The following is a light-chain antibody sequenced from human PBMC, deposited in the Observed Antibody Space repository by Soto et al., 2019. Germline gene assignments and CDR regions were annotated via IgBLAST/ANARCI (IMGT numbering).Light chain of an antibody. Sequence: DIQMTQSPSTLSASIGDRVTITCRASQSISSWLAWYQQKPGEAAKLLIYDASSLASGVPPRFSGSGSGTEFTLTISSLQPDDFATYYCQQYNSYSPLTFGGGTKVEIK. CDR1: QSISSW. CDR2: DAS. J-gene: IGKJ4*01. CDR3: QQYNSYSPLT. V-gene: IGKV1-5*01.